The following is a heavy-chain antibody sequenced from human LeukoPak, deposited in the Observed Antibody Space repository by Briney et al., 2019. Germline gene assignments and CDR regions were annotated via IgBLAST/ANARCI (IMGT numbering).Heavy chain of an antibody. CDR2: ISYSGST. J-gene: IGHJ4*02. V-gene: IGHV4-59*08. CDR3: ARLGSSGQEFDY. CDR1: GGSISSFH. D-gene: IGHD3-22*01. Sequence: SETLSLTCTVSGGSISSFHWSWIRQPPGKGLEWIGYISYSGSTNYNPSLKSRITISLDTSKNHFPLKLSSVTAADTAIYYCARLGSSGQEFDYWGQGTLVTVSS.